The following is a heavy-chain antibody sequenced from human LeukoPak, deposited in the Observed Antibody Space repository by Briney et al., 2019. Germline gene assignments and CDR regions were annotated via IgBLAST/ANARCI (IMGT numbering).Heavy chain of an antibody. J-gene: IGHJ6*02. V-gene: IGHV1-69*04. CDR2: IIPILGIA. D-gene: IGHD6-13*01. Sequence: ASVKVSCKASGGTFSSYAISWVRQAPGQGLEWMGRIIPILGIANYAQKFQGRVMITADKSTSTAYMELSSLRSEDTAVYYCARDRPYSSSPYCYYGMDVWGQGTTVTVSS. CDR1: GGTFSSYA. CDR3: ARDRPYSSSPYCYYGMDV.